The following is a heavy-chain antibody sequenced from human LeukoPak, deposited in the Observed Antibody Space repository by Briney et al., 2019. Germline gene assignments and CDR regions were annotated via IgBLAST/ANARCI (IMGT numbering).Heavy chain of an antibody. V-gene: IGHV4-59*01. CDR2: IYYSGST. CDR3: ARLPPCSGGSSNWFDP. CDR1: GGSISSYS. J-gene: IGHJ5*02. Sequence: SETLSLTCTVSGGSISSYSSSWIRQPPGKGLEWIGDIYYSGSTNYNPSLKSRVTISVDTSKNQFSLKLTSVTAADTAVYYCARLPPCSGGSSNWFDPWGQGTLVTVSS. D-gene: IGHD2-15*01.